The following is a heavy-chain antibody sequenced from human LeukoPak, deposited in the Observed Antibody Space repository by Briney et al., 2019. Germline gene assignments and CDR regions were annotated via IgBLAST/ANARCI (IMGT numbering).Heavy chain of an antibody. CDR1: GYTFTSYA. J-gene: IGHJ6*03. V-gene: IGHV1-3*03. Sequence: ASVKVSCKASGYTFTSYAMHWVRQAPGQRLEWMGWINAGNGNTKYSQEFQGRVTITRDTSASTAYMELGSLRSEDMAVYYCARDEGLHDDYGYNYYYYMDVWGKGTTVTVSS. CDR2: INAGNGNT. D-gene: IGHD4-17*01. CDR3: ARDEGLHDDYGYNYYYYMDV.